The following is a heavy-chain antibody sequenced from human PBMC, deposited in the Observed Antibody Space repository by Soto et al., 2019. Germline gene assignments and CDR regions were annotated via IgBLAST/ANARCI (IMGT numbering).Heavy chain of an antibody. CDR2: TRNKANSYTT. D-gene: IGHD3-10*01. V-gene: IGHV3-72*01. J-gene: IGHJ4*02. CDR3: ARVGHYGSYYIDY. Sequence: EVQLVESGGGLVQPGGSLRLSCAASGFTFSDHYMDWVRQAPGQGLEWVGRTRNKANSYTTEYAASVKVRFTIPRDDSKNSLYLQINSLITEDTAVYYCARVGHYGSYYIDYWGQGTLVTVSS. CDR1: GFTFSDHY.